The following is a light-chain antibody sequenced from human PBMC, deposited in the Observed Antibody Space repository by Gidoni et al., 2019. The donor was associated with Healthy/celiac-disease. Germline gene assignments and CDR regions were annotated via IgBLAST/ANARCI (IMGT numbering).Light chain of an antibody. Sequence: QSALTQPASVSGSSGQSITISCTGTSSDVGSYNLVSWYQQHPGKATKLMIYEGSKRPSGVSNRFSGSKSGNTASLTISGLQAEDEADYYCCSYAGSSNVVFGGGTKLTVL. CDR3: CSYAGSSNVV. CDR1: SSDVGSYNL. CDR2: EGS. J-gene: IGLJ2*01. V-gene: IGLV2-23*01.